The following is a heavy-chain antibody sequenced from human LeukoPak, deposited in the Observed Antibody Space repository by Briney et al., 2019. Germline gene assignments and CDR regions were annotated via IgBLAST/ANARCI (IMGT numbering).Heavy chain of an antibody. CDR3: TREKLSMTTVTTSWFDP. D-gene: IGHD4-11*01. J-gene: IGHJ5*02. Sequence: SETLSLTCTVSGYSISSGYYWGWIRQPPGNGLEWIGSIYHSGSTYYNPSLKSRVTISADTSKNQFSLKLSSVTAADTAVYYCTREKLSMTTVTTSWFDPWGQGTLVTVSS. CDR1: GYSISSGYY. CDR2: IYHSGST. V-gene: IGHV4-38-2*02.